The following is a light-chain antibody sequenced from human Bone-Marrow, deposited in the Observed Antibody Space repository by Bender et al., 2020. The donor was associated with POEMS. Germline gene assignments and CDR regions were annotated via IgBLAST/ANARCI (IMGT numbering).Light chain of an antibody. CDR2: EVF. Sequence: QSALTQPASVSGSPGQSITISCTGGTSDVDAYTYVSWYQHLPGKAPKLIIYEVFNRPSGVSNRFSGSKSGNTASLTISGLQAEDEADYYCSSYTTFSTVIFGGGTRVTVL. J-gene: IGLJ2*01. V-gene: IGLV2-14*01. CDR1: TSDVDAYTY. CDR3: SSYTTFSTVI.